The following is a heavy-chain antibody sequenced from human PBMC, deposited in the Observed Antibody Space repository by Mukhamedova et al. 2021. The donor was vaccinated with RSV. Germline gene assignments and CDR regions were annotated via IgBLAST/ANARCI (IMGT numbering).Heavy chain of an antibody. D-gene: IGHD4-17*01. J-gene: IGHJ4*02. CDR3: ARDTITDYGDYSFDY. Sequence: EWVAVISYDGSNKYYADSVKGRFTISRDNSKNTLYLQMNSLRAEDTAVYYCARDTITDYGDYSFDYCGQGTLVTVSS. V-gene: IGHV3-30*04. CDR2: ISYDGSNK.